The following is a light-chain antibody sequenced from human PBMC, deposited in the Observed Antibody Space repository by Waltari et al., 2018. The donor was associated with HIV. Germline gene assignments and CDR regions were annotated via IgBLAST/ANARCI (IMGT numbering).Light chain of an antibody. J-gene: IGKJ1*01. CDR3: QQYNNWPPRS. CDR1: TSVSSN. V-gene: IGKV3-15*01. CDR2: GAS. Sequence: EIVMTQTPATPSVSPGERATLSCRARTSVSSNLAWYQQKPGQAPRLLTSGASTRATGIPARFSGSGSGTEFTLTISSLQSEYFVVYYCQQYNNWPPRSFGQGNKVEIK.